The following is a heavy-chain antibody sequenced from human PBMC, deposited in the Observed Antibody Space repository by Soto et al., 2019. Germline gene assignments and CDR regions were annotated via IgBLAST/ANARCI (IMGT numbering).Heavy chain of an antibody. CDR2: VSGDGFTA. D-gene: IGHD3-10*01. CDR1: GFTFPNYG. Sequence: EVQLLESGGGLVQPGGSLRLSCDGSGFTFPNYGMTWVRQAPGQGLEWVSSVSGDGFTAYYAGSVKGRFTISRDNSKNTVYVQMNSLRAGDTAVYYCAKEASVPSFGEFWFFDLWGRGTPVTVSS. J-gene: IGHJ2*01. CDR3: AKEASVPSFGEFWFFDL. V-gene: IGHV3-23*01.